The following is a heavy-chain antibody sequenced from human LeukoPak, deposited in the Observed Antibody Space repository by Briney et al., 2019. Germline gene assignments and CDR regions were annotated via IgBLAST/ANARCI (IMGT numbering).Heavy chain of an antibody. D-gene: IGHD3-22*01. J-gene: IGHJ6*03. V-gene: IGHV4-59*01. Sequence: SETLSLTCTVSGGSISGYLWTWIRQPPGKGLEWIGYVYDNGDTRYHPSFSGRVSISVDVSKNQFSLKLTSVLAADTADYFCARQSDYDVDTSRYMDVWGKGTTVTVSS. CDR1: GGSISGYL. CDR3: ARQSDYDVDTSRYMDV. CDR2: VYDNGDT.